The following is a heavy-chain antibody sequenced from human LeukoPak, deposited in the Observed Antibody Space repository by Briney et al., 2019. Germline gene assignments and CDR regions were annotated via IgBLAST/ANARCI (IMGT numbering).Heavy chain of an antibody. D-gene: IGHD5-12*01. CDR2: IRYDGSNK. CDR1: GFTFSSYG. Sequence: AGGSLRLSCAASGFTFSSYGMHWVRQAPGKGLEWVAFIRYDGSNKYYADSVKGRFTISRDNSKNTLYLQMNSLRAEDTAVYYCASHSVPRGYSGYDYRGGYWGQGTLVTVSS. J-gene: IGHJ4*02. CDR3: ASHSVPRGYSGYDYRGGY. V-gene: IGHV3-30*02.